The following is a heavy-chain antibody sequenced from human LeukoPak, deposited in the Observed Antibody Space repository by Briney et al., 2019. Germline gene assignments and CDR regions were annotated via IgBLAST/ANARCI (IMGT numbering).Heavy chain of an antibody. V-gene: IGHV1-8*01. J-gene: IGHJ3*02. CDR1: GYTFTSYD. CDR2: MNPNSGNT. Sequence: GASVKVSCKASGYTFTSYDINWVRQATGQGLEWMGWMNPNSGNTGYAQKFQGRVTMTTDTSTSTAYMELRSLRSDDTAVYYCARDLRQDAFDIWGQGTMVTVSS. CDR3: ARDLRQDAFDI.